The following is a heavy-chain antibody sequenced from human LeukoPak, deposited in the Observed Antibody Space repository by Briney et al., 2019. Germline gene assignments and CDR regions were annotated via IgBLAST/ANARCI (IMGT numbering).Heavy chain of an antibody. CDR3: AREGIAAAGGYFDY. J-gene: IGHJ4*02. CDR2: ISSSGSTI. D-gene: IGHD6-13*01. CDR1: GFTFSSYE. Sequence: GGSLRLSCAASGFTFSSYEMNWVRQAPGKGLEWGSYISSSGSTIYYADSVKGRFTISRDNAKNSLYLQMNSLRAEDTAVYYCAREGIAAAGGYFDYWGQGTLVTVSS. V-gene: IGHV3-48*03.